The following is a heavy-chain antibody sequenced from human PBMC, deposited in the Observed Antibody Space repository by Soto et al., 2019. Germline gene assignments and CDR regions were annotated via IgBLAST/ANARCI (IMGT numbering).Heavy chain of an antibody. J-gene: IGHJ4*02. Sequence: QVQLVESGGGVVQPGRSLRLSCAASGFTFSNYGMQWVRQAPGKGLEWVAVIQDDGNDVYYADSVKGRFTISRDNSKNTLYLQMNSLRAEDTAVYYCARWRGGYSGSYSDYWGQGTLVTVSS. CDR1: GFTFSNYG. D-gene: IGHD1-26*01. CDR3: ARWRGGYSGSYSDY. CDR2: IQDDGNDV. V-gene: IGHV3-33*05.